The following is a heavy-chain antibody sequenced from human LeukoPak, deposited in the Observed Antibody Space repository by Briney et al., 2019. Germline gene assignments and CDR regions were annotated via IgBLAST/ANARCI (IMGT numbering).Heavy chain of an antibody. CDR2: IYYSGTI. V-gene: IGHV4-30-4*01. Sequence: PSETLSLTCTVSGGSISSGDYHWSWVRQSPGKGLEWIGYIYYSGTIYYNPSLKSRVTISVDTTKNQFSLKVTSMTAADTAVYFCARARAWGSPLEYWGQGSLVTVSS. J-gene: IGHJ4*02. D-gene: IGHD7-27*01. CDR3: ARARAWGSPLEY. CDR1: GGSISSGDYH.